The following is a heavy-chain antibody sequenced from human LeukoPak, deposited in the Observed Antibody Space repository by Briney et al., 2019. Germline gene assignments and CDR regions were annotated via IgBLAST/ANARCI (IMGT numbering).Heavy chain of an antibody. CDR1: GFTLGSYG. CDR3: ARGGMMGARVPDAFDI. CDR2: ISYDGSNK. Sequence: PGGSLRLSCAASGFTLGSYGMQWARQAPGKGLEWVAFISYDGSNKYYADSVKGRFTISRDNSKNTLYLQMNSLRAEDTAVYYCARGGMMGARVPDAFDIWGQGTMVTVSS. V-gene: IGHV3-33*05. J-gene: IGHJ3*02. D-gene: IGHD1-26*01.